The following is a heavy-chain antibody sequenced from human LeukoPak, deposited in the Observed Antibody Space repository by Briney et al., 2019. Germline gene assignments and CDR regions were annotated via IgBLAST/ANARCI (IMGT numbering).Heavy chain of an antibody. CDR1: EFTFSSYS. J-gene: IGHJ6*04. V-gene: IGHV3-48*01. Sequence: PGGSLRLSCAASEFTFSSYSMNWVRQAPGKGLEWVSYITNSGNSKSYADSVKGRFTISRDNTKNSLYLQMNGLRAEDTAVYYCARDGSSGRGYYYYYGMDVWGEGTTVTVSS. CDR3: ARDGSSGRGYYYYYGMDV. D-gene: IGHD1-26*01. CDR2: ITNSGNSK.